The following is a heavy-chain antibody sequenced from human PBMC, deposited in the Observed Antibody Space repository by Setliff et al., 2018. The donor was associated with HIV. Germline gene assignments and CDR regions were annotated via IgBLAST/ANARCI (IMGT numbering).Heavy chain of an antibody. V-gene: IGHV4-30-4*08. CDR1: GASINSGDHY. CDR2: IYYSGTT. CDR3: AKSYGSGWSADTFDI. J-gene: IGHJ3*02. D-gene: IGHD6-19*01. Sequence: SETLSLTCTVSGASINSGDHYWTWIRQPPGKGLEWIGYIYYSGTTYYDSSLKSRVTISLHTSKNQFSLKLSSVTAADTAMYYCAKSYGSGWSADTFDIWGQGTMVTVSS.